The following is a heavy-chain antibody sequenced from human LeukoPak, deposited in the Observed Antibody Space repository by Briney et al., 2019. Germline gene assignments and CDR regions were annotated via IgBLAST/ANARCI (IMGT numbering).Heavy chain of an antibody. Sequence: GGSLRLSCAASGFTFSSYSMNWVRQAPGKGLEWVSSISSSSSYIYYADSVKGRFTISRDNSKNTLYLQMNSLRAEDTAVYYCAKDPRGAYYDILTGYYFDYWGQGTLVTVSS. D-gene: IGHD3-9*01. CDR3: AKDPRGAYYDILTGYYFDY. V-gene: IGHV3-21*01. J-gene: IGHJ4*02. CDR1: GFTFSSYS. CDR2: ISSSSSYI.